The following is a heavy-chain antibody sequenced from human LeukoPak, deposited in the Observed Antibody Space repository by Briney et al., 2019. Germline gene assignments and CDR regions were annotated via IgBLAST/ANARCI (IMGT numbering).Heavy chain of an antibody. J-gene: IGHJ4*02. CDR3: AKFKNRNDYGDSDFDY. V-gene: IGHV3-30*18. CDR2: ISYEGSNK. CDR1: GFTFSSYG. D-gene: IGHD4-17*01. Sequence: GGSLRLSCAASGFTFSSYGMHWVRQAPGKGLEWVAVISYEGSNKYYADSVKGRFTISRDNSKNTLYLQMNSLRAEDTAVYYCAKFKNRNDYGDSDFDYWGQGTLVTVSS.